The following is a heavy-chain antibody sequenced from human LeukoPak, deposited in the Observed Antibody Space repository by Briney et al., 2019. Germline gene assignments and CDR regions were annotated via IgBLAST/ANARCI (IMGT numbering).Heavy chain of an antibody. D-gene: IGHD6-19*01. J-gene: IGHJ4*02. V-gene: IGHV3-20*04. Sequence: PGGSLRLSCAASGFTFDDHGMNCVRQAPGKGLECVSGINWSGGSTVYAESVKGRFTTSRDNAGNSLYLQMDSLRAEDTALYYCAREGSGFYYFDYWGQGILVTVSS. CDR1: GFTFDDHG. CDR3: AREGSGFYYFDY. CDR2: INWSGGST.